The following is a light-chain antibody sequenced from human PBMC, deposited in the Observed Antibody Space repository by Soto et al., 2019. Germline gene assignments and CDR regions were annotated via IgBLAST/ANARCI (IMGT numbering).Light chain of an antibody. J-gene: IGLJ1*01. Sequence: QSALTQPASVSGSPGQSITSSCTGTSSDVGGYNYVSWYQQHPGKAPKLMIYEVSNRPSGVSNRFSGSKSGNTASLTISGLQAEDEADYYCSSYTSSSTYVFGTATKLTVL. V-gene: IGLV2-14*01. CDR3: SSYTSSSTYV. CDR1: SSDVGGYNY. CDR2: EVS.